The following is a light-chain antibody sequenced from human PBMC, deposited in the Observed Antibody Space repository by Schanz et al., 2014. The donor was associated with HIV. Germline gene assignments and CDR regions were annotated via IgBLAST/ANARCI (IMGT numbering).Light chain of an antibody. CDR2: DAA. CDR3: LQYGSSPRT. Sequence: EIVLTQSPATLSLSPGERATLSCRASQSVSTSLAWYQQKPGQAPRLVIYDAATRAAGVPARFSGSGSGTDFTLTISRLEPEDFAVYYCLQYGSSPRTFGLGTKVEI. J-gene: IGKJ1*01. V-gene: IGKV3-20*01. CDR1: QSVSTS.